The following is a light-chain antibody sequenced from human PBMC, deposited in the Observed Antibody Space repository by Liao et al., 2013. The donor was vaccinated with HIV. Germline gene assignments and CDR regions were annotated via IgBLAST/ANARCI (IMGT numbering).Light chain of an antibody. CDR2: HDS. CDR3: QVWDSSSDHWV. CDR1: NIGSTS. J-gene: IGLJ3*02. V-gene: IGLV3-21*04. Sequence: SYELTQPPSVSVAPGKTARITCGGNNIGSTSVHWYQQKPGQAPVLVIYHDSDRPSGIPERFSGSNSGNTATLTISRVEGGDEADYYCQVWDSSSDHWVFGGGTKLTVL.